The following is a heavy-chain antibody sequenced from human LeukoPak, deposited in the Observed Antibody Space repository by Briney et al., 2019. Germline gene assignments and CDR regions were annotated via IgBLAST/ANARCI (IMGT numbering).Heavy chain of an antibody. J-gene: IGHJ4*02. CDR2: ISGSGGST. CDR1: GFTFSSYA. V-gene: IGHV3-23*01. D-gene: IGHD2-2*01. CDR3: ARGYCSSTSCLWYFDY. Sequence: GGSLRLYCAASGFTFSSYAMSWVRQAPGKGPEWVSAISGSGGSTYYADSVKGRFTISRDNSKNTLYLQMNSLRAEDTAVYYCARGYCSSTSCLWYFDYWGQGTLVTVSS.